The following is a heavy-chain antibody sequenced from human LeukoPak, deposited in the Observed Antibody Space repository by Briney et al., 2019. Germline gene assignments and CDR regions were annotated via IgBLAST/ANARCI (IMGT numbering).Heavy chain of an antibody. CDR2: IYTSGST. V-gene: IGHV4-61*02. J-gene: IGHJ5*02. D-gene: IGHD2-15*01. CDR3: ASSGGRSGYPFDP. Sequence: PSETLSLTCTVSGGSISSGTYYWNWIRQPAGKGLEWIGRIYTSGSTIYNPSLDSRVTISVDTSKNQFSLKLSSVTAADTAVYYCASSGGRSGYPFDPWGQGTLVTVSS. CDR1: GGSISSGTYY.